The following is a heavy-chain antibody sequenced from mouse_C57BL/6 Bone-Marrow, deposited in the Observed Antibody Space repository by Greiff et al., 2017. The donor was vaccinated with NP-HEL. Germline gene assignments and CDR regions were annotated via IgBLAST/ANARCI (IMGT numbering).Heavy chain of an antibody. Sequence: SCKASGYTFTSYWMHWVKQRPGRGLEWIGRIDPNSGGTKYNEKFKSKATLTVDKPSSTAYMQLSSLTSEDSAVYYCARSTPYYYGSPWFAYWGQGTLVTVSA. CDR2: IDPNSGGT. CDR3: ARSTPYYYGSPWFAY. J-gene: IGHJ3*01. CDR1: GYTFTSYW. D-gene: IGHD1-1*01. V-gene: IGHV1-72*01.